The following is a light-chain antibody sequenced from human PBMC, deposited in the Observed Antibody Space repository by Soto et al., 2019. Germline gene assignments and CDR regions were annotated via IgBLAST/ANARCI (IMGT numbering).Light chain of an antibody. CDR1: TGTVTTGHY. Sequence: QTVVTQEPSLTVSPGGTVTLTCAASTGTVTTGHYSCWYQQKPGQAPRTLIYETNKKHSWTPDRFSGSPIGGRAALTLSGAHPDDEADYYCLLSYSHGVVFGGGTKLTVL. J-gene: IGLJ2*01. CDR2: ETN. V-gene: IGLV7-46*01. CDR3: LLSYSHGVV.